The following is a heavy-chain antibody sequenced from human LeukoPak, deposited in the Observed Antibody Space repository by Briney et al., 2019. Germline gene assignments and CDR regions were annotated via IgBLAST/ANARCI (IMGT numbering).Heavy chain of an antibody. J-gene: IGHJ4*02. CDR2: ISSSGNT. CDR3: ARLVYNTYTNNWRFDY. D-gene: IGHD1-1*01. CDR1: GGSISSYY. Sequence: SETLSLTCTVSGGSISSYYWSWIRQPPGKGLECIGYISSSGNTNYNPSLENRVTISKDMSKNQFSLKLSSVTAADTALYFCARLVYNTYTNNWRFDYWGQGTLVTISS. V-gene: IGHV4-4*08.